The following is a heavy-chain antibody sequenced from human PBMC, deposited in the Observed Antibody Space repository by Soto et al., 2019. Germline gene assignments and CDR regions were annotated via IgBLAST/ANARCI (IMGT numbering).Heavy chain of an antibody. CDR2: IYHSGST. J-gene: IGHJ4*02. CDR3: SRGVYYYDSSGYYYFDY. D-gene: IGHD3-22*01. V-gene: IGHV4-38-2*01. Sequence: SETVSLTCAVSGYSISSGSYWGWIRQPPGKGLEWIGSIYHSGSTYYNPYLKSRVTISVDTSKNQFSLKLISVTAADTAVYYCSRGVYYYDSSGYYYFDYWGQGTLVTVSS. CDR1: GYSISSGSY.